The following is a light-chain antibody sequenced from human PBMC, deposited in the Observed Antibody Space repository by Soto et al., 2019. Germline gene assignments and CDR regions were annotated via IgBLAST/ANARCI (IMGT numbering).Light chain of an antibody. J-gene: IGKJ5*01. CDR1: QTISNH. CDR3: QQGYSTPIT. Sequence: DIQITQSPSSLSASVGDRFTITCRASQTISNHLKWYQQKPGKAPDSLIYTASTLQSGVPSRFSGGGSGTEFTLTISSLQPEDFATYYCQQGYSTPITFGQGTRLEIK. V-gene: IGKV1-39*01. CDR2: TAS.